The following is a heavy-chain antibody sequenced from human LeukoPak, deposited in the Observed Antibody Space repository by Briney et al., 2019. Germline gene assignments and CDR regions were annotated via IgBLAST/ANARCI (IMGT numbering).Heavy chain of an antibody. Sequence: GGSLRLSCAASGFTFSSYAMSWVRQAPGKGLEWVANIKQDGSEKYYVDSVKGRFTISRDNAKNSLYLQMNSLRAEDTAVYYCARDHYDSSGYFGVIPNYFDYWGQGTLVTVSS. J-gene: IGHJ4*02. CDR1: GFTFSSYA. CDR2: IKQDGSEK. CDR3: ARDHYDSSGYFGVIPNYFDY. V-gene: IGHV3-7*01. D-gene: IGHD3-22*01.